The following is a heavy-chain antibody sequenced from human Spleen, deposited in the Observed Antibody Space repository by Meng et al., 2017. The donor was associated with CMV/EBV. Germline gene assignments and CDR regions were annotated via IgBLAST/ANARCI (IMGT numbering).Heavy chain of an antibody. CDR3: ARDAGYCTSTSCQDY. CDR2: IYYSGGST. D-gene: IGHD2-2*01. CDR1: GGSISSYY. Sequence: GSLRLSCTVSGGSISSYYWSWIRQPPGKGLEWIGYIYYSGGSTNYNPSLKSRVTISVDTSKNQFSLKLRSVTAADTAVYYCARDAGYCTSTSCQDYWGQGTLVTVPQ. V-gene: IGHV4-59*01. J-gene: IGHJ4*02.